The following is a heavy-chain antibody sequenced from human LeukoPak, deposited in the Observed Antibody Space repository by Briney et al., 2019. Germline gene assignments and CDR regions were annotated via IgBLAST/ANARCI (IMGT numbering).Heavy chain of an antibody. Sequence: NPSETLSLTCAVYGGSFSGYYWSWIRQPPGKGLEWIGEINHSGSTNYNPSLKSRVTISVDTSKNQFSLKLSSVTAADTAVYYCARGVVTAPPDYWGQGTLVTVSS. J-gene: IGHJ4*02. CDR2: INHSGST. CDR1: GGSFSGYY. D-gene: IGHD2-21*02. V-gene: IGHV4-34*01. CDR3: ARGVVTAPPDY.